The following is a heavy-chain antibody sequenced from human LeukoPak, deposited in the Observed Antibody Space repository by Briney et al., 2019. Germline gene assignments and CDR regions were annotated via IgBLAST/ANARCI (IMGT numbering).Heavy chain of an antibody. D-gene: IGHD3-3*01. J-gene: IGHJ4*02. CDR2: ISYDGSNK. Sequence: PGGSLRLSCAASGFTFSSYAMHWVRQAPGKGLEWVAVISYDGSNKYYADSVKGRFTISRDNSKNTLYLQMNSLRAEDTAVYYCAREMYYDFWSGYPRIAAAGPQDYWGQGTLVTVSS. V-gene: IGHV3-30-3*01. CDR1: GFTFSSYA. CDR3: AREMYYDFWSGYPRIAAAGPQDY.